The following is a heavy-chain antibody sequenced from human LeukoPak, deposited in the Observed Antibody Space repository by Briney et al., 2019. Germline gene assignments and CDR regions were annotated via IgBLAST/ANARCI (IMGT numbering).Heavy chain of an antibody. J-gene: IGHJ5*02. V-gene: IGHV1-2*02. CDR3: ARSPGYCNSASCYGWFDP. D-gene: IGHD2-2*01. CDR2: IDLNSGGT. CDR1: GYTFTAYY. Sequence: ASVKVSCKASGYTFTAYYMHWVRQAPGQGLEWMGWIDLNSGGTNYAQKFQGRVTMTRDTSISTAYMELSRPKSDDTAVYYCARSPGYCNSASCYGWFDPWGQGTLVTVSS.